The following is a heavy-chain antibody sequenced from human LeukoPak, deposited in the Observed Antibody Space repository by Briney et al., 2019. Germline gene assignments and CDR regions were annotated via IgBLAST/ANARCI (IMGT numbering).Heavy chain of an antibody. CDR3: AKPRVDSGTGSSYGHGLDF. D-gene: IGHD5-18*01. CDR1: GFPFSADA. CDR2: ISPQGTT. Sequence: GGSLRLSCAASGFPFSADAMTWVRQAPGKGPEWVSSISPQGTTYYADSVKGRFTVSRDNSRNTLFLQMGSLRADDMAVYYCAKPRVDSGTGSSYGHGLDFWGQGTLVTVSS. V-gene: IGHV3-23*01. J-gene: IGHJ4*02.